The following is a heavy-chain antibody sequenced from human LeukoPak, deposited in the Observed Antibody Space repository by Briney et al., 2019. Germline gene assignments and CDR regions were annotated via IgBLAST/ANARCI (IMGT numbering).Heavy chain of an antibody. V-gene: IGHV1-8*03. CDR3: ARDLIAAAGTVTDY. Sequence: ASVKVSCKASGYTFTSYDINWVRQATGQGLEWMGWMNPNSGNTGYAQKFQGRVTITRNTSISTAYMELSSLRSEDTAVYYCARDLIAAAGTVTDYWGQGTLVTVSS. D-gene: IGHD6-13*01. CDR2: MNPNSGNT. CDR1: GYTFTSYD. J-gene: IGHJ4*02.